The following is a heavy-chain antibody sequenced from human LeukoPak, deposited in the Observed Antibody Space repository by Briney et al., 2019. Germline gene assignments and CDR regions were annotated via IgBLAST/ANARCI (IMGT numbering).Heavy chain of an antibody. D-gene: IGHD6-19*01. J-gene: IGHJ4*02. CDR2: ISSSSSTI. CDR1: GFTFSSYS. Sequence: GGSLRLSCAASGFTFSSYSMNWVRQAPGKGLEWVSYISSSSSTIYYADSVKGRFTISRDNAKNSLYLQMNSLRDEDTAVYYCAKLKQWQPQRYFFEYWGQGALVTVAS. CDR3: AKLKQWQPQRYFFEY. V-gene: IGHV3-48*02.